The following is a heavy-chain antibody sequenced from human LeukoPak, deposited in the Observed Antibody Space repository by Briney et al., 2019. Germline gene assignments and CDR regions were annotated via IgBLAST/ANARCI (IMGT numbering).Heavy chain of an antibody. CDR1: GYTLTELS. Sequence: SVKVSCKVSGYTLTELSMHWVRQAPGQGLEWMGRIIPILGIANYAQKFQGRVTITADKSTSTAYMELSSLRSEDTAVYYCARALTDYGEYGGYWGQGTLVTVSS. V-gene: IGHV1-69*04. D-gene: IGHD4-17*01. CDR3: ARALTDYGEYGGY. CDR2: IIPILGIA. J-gene: IGHJ4*02.